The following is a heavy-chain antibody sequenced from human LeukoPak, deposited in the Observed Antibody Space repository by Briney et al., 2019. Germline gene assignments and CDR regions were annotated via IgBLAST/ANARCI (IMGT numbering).Heavy chain of an antibody. J-gene: IGHJ5*02. CDR3: ARGRRPLGVRGVIRWFDP. CDR2: INPNSGGT. V-gene: IGHV1-2*04. Sequence: VASVKVSCKASGYTFTGYYMHWVRQAPGQGLEWMGWINPNSGGTNYAQKFQGWVTMTRDTSISTAYMELSRLRSDDTAVYYCARGRRPLGVRGVIRWFDPWGQGTLVTVSS. CDR1: GYTFTGYY. D-gene: IGHD3-10*01.